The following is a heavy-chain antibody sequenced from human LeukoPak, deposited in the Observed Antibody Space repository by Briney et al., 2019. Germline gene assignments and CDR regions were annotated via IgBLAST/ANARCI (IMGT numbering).Heavy chain of an antibody. D-gene: IGHD3-10*01. J-gene: IGHJ5*02. CDR2: GFTSGST. CDR1: GDSISSGSYY. Sequence: SETLSLTCSVSGDSISSGSYYWGWLRQPAGRGLEWLGHGFTSGSTNYNPSLKTRVTISVDTSNNQFSLKLNYVTAADTAVYYCARGAYFYGSGINWFDPWGQGTLVTVSS. V-gene: IGHV4-61*09. CDR3: ARGAYFYGSGINWFDP.